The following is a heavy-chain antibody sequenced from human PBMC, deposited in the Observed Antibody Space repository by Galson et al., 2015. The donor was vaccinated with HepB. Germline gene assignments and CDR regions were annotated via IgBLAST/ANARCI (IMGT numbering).Heavy chain of an antibody. CDR2: ISTYSGDT. D-gene: IGHD2/OR15-2a*01. CDR3: ARDKDYLFDY. Sequence: SVKVSCKASGYTFTTYGMSWVRQAPGQGLEWMGWISTYSGDTNYAQKFQGRVTMTTDTSTSTAFMELRSLRSDDTAVYYCARDKDYLFDYWGQGTLVTVSS. J-gene: IGHJ4*02. V-gene: IGHV1-18*04. CDR1: GYTFTTYG.